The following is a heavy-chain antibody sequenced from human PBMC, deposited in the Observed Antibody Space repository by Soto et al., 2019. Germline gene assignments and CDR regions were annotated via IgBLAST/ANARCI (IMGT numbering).Heavy chain of an antibody. V-gene: IGHV3-33*01. CDR3: ARDPDYSNYFYGMDV. Sequence: GGSLRLSCAASGFTFSSYGMHWVRQAPGKGLEWVAVIWYDGSNKYYADSVKGRFTISRDNPKNTLYLQMNSLRAEDTAVYYCARDPDYSNYFYGMDVWGQGTTVTVSS. CDR1: GFTFSSYG. J-gene: IGHJ6*02. D-gene: IGHD4-4*01. CDR2: IWYDGSNK.